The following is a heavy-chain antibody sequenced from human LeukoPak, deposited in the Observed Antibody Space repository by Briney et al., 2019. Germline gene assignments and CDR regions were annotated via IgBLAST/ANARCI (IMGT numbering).Heavy chain of an antibody. V-gene: IGHV3-30*18. Sequence: GGSLRLSCVVSGFTLNDYGMHWVRQAPGKGLEWVAVISNDGGKKYYADSVKGRFTISRDNSKNTLSLQMNSLRVNDTAVYYCAKSPYSSTWTSHFDPWGQGTLVTVSS. D-gene: IGHD6-13*01. CDR3: AKSPYSSTWTSHFDP. J-gene: IGHJ5*02. CDR2: ISNDGGKK. CDR1: GFTLNDYG.